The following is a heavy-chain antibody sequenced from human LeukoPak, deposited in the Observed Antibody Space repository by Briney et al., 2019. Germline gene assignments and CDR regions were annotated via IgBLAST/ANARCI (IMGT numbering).Heavy chain of an antibody. Sequence: GASLRLSCAASGFTFDSYAMNWDRQAPGQGMEWVSFISDSGGRTSHTDSVKGRFTISRDNSKITLFLQMSRLTAEDTGVYYCAGSISANGTDYWGQGTQVTVSS. CDR2: ISDSGGRT. CDR3: AGSISANGTDY. J-gene: IGHJ4*02. V-gene: IGHV3-23*01. CDR1: GFTFDSYA. D-gene: IGHD6-13*01.